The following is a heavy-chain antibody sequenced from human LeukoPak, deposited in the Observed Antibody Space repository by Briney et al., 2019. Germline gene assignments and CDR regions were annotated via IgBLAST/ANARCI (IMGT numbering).Heavy chain of an antibody. J-gene: IGHJ3*02. CDR1: GFTFDDYA. Sequence: GGSLRLSCAASGFTFDDYAMHWVRQAPGKGLEWVSGVNWNGGTIGYADSAKGRFTISRDNAKNSLYLQMNSLRAEDTALYYCAKVVSWSFDIWGQGTMVTVSS. CDR3: AKVVSWSFDI. D-gene: IGHD1-14*01. V-gene: IGHV3-9*01. CDR2: VNWNGGTI.